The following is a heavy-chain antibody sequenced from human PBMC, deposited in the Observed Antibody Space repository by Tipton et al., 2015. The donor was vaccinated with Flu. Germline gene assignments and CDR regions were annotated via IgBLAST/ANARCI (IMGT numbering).Heavy chain of an antibody. D-gene: IGHD3-3*01. Sequence: TLSLTCAVYGGSTRGYYLSWVRPPPGKGVGWIGEINNGGGTNYNPSLKSRVTISINPSKNQFSLKGKSLTAADTAVYYCARGLRTIFGVVDYWGQGNLVTVSS. J-gene: IGHJ4*02. CDR2: INNGGGT. CDR3: ARGLRTIFGVVDY. CDR1: GGSTRGYY. V-gene: IGHV4-34*01.